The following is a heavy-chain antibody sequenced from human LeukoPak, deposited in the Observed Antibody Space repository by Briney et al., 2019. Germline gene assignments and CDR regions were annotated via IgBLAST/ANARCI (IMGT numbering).Heavy chain of an antibody. V-gene: IGHV4-39*01. D-gene: IGHD5-24*01. CDR1: GGSISSSSYY. CDR2: IYYSGST. J-gene: IGHJ4*02. Sequence: PSETLSLTCTVSGGSISSSSYYWGWIRQPPGKGLERVGSIYYSGSTYYNPSLKSRVTISVDTSKKQFSLKLSSVTAADTAVYYCARQMATIIFFDYWGQGTLVTVSS. CDR3: ARQMATIIFFDY.